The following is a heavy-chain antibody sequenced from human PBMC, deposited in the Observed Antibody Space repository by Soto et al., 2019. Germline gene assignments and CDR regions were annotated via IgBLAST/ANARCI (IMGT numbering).Heavy chain of an antibody. CDR2: INWNDDE. Sequence: ESGPTLVNPTQTLTLTCTFSGLSLSTSGVGVGWIRQPPGKALEWLTLINWNDDERYSPSLRSRLTITKDTSRNQVVLTVTNMDPVDTGTYYCVHSSVVSAAFDFWAQGTLVTVSS. D-gene: IGHD2-2*01. V-gene: IGHV2-5*01. CDR3: VHSSVVSAAFDF. J-gene: IGHJ4*02. CDR1: GLSLSTSGVG.